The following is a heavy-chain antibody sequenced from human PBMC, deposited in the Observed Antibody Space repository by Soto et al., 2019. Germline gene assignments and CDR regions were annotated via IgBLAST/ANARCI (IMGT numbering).Heavy chain of an antibody. D-gene: IGHD3-3*01. CDR3: ARYYDLWSGYYTGYDGMDV. CDR2: INWNGGST. Sequence: GGSLRLSCAASGFTFDDYGMSWVRQAPGKGLEWVSGINWNGGSTGYADSVKGRLTISRDNAKNSLYLQMNSLRSEDTALYHCARYYDLWSGYYTGYDGMDVWGQGTTVTVSS. V-gene: IGHV3-20*01. CDR1: GFTFDDYG. J-gene: IGHJ6*02.